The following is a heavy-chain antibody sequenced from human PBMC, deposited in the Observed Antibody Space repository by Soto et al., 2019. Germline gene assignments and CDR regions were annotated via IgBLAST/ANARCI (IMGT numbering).Heavy chain of an antibody. CDR3: VECRDSNSWPTRDV. V-gene: IGHV1-18*01. J-gene: IGHJ6*02. Sequence: QVHLVQSGAEVKKPGASVNVSCKTSGYTFTRNGISWVRQAPGQGLEWMGWISPNSGNIKYAQKQQGKVIMSTETSTSTGYMEVWSLRSDDTAVSCFVECRDSNSWPTRDVWGPGTTYTVSS. CDR2: ISPNSGNI. CDR1: GYTFTRNG. D-gene: IGHD3-22*01.